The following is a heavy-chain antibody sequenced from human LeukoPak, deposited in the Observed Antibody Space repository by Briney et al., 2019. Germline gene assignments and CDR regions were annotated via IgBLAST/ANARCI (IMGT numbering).Heavy chain of an antibody. J-gene: IGHJ3*02. CDR1: GFTFSSYW. V-gene: IGHV3-74*01. CDR3: ARAIPFYCSSTSCQDDDAFDI. Sequence: PGGSLRLSCSASGFTFSSYWMHWVRQAPGKGLVWVSRINTDGSSTSYADSVKGRFTISRDNAKNTLYLQMNSLRAEDTAVYYCARAIPFYCSSTSCQDDDAFDIWGQGTMVTVSS. D-gene: IGHD2-2*01. CDR2: INTDGSST.